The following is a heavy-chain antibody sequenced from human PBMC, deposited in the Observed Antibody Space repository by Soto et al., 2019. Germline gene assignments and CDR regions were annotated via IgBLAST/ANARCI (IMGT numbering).Heavy chain of an antibody. CDR2: ISWNSSDI. CDR1: GFTFDDHA. CDR3: VKDMAVGGTSGDFQH. V-gene: IGHV3-9*01. Sequence: EVQLVESGGGLIQPGRSLRLSCAASGFTFDDHAMHWVRQAPGKGLEWVSVISWNSSDIVYADSVKGRFTISRDNSKNSLYLTMNSLRAEDTAVYYGVKDMAVGGTSGDFQHWGQGTLVTVSS. D-gene: IGHD6-19*01. J-gene: IGHJ1*01.